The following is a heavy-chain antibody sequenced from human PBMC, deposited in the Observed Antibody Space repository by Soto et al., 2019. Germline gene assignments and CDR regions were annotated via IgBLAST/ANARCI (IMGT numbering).Heavy chain of an antibody. CDR3: ATNIFSPGP. J-gene: IGHJ5*02. D-gene: IGHD3-9*01. Sequence: GGSLRLSCAASGFTFSSYSMNWVRQAPGKGLEWVSYISSSSSTIYYADSVKGRFTISRDNAKNSLYLQMNSLRAEDTAVYYCATNIFSPGPRGQGTLVTVSS. CDR2: ISSSSSTI. V-gene: IGHV3-48*01. CDR1: GFTFSSYS.